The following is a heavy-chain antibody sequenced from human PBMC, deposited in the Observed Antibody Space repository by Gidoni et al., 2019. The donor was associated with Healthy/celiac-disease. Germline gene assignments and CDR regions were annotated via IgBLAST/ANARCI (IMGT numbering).Heavy chain of an antibody. CDR1: GFTFSSYE. V-gene: IGHV3-48*03. D-gene: IGHD6-19*01. CDR2: ISSSGITI. Sequence: EVQLVESGGGLVQPGGSLRLSCAASGFTFSSYEMNWVRQAPGKGLEWVSDISSSGITIYYADSVKGRFTISRDNAKNSLYLQMNSLRAEDTAVYYCARDPVVVAGTTYDAFDIWGQGTMVTVSS. J-gene: IGHJ3*02. CDR3: ARDPVVVAGTTYDAFDI.